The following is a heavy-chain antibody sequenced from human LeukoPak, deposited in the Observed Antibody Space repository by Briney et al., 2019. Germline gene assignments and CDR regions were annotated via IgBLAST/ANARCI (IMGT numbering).Heavy chain of an antibody. V-gene: IGHV4-59*08. CDR1: GGSISSYY. Sequence: SETLSLTCTVSGGSISSYYWSWLRQPPGKGLEWIGYIYYSGSTNYNPSLKSRVTISVDTSKNQFSLKLSSVTAADTAVYYCARSVDSSGYYDAFDIWGQGTMVTVSS. D-gene: IGHD3-22*01. CDR2: IYYSGST. J-gene: IGHJ3*02. CDR3: ARSVDSSGYYDAFDI.